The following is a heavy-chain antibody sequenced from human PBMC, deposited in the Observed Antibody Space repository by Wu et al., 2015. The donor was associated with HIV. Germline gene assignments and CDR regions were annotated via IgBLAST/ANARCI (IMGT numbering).Heavy chain of an antibody. Sequence: QVQLVQSGGEVKKPGASVKVSCKASGYIFMHYGITWVRQAPGQGLEWMGGIIPSFVTAHYAQNFQGRVTITTDEATSTAYMELRSLRSEDAAVYYCATSVQVSGFDYWGQGTLVTVSS. CDR1: GYIFMHYG. D-gene: IGHD3-3*01. V-gene: IGHV1-69*05. CDR3: ATSVQVSGFDY. J-gene: IGHJ4*02. CDR2: IIPSFVTA.